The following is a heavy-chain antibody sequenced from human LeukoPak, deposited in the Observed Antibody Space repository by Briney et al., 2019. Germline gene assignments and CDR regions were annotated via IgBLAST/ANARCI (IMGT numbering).Heavy chain of an antibody. J-gene: IGHJ4*02. V-gene: IGHV5-51*01. CDR3: AKSEFSSSSPPFDY. CDR2: IYPGDSDT. Sequence: GESLKISCKGSGYSFNTYWIGWVRQMPGKGLEWMGIIYPGDSDTRYSPSFQGQVTISADKSISTAYLQWSSLKASDTAMYYCAKSEFSSSSPPFDYWGQGTLVTVSS. D-gene: IGHD6-6*01. CDR1: GYSFNTYW.